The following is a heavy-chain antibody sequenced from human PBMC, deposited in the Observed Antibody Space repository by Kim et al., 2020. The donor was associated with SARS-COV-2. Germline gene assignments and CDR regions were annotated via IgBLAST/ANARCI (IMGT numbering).Heavy chain of an antibody. V-gene: IGHV3-33*01. CDR3: ARDLRRQDVWSVFYIDHYNGVDV. J-gene: IGHJ6*02. CDR1: GFTFSSYG. Sequence: GGSLRLSCAASGFTFSSYGMHWVRQAPGKGLEWVAVIWYDEINKYYPDSVKGRFTVSRDNSKNTVYLQMNSLRAEDTAVYYCARDLRRQDVWSVFYIDHYNGVDVWGQGTTVTVSS. D-gene: IGHD3-3*01. CDR2: IWYDEINK.